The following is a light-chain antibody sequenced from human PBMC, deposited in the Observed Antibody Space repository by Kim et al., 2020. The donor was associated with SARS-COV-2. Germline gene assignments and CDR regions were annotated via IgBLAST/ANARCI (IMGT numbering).Light chain of an antibody. J-gene: IGKJ1*01. CDR3: QQYNNWWT. CDR1: QSVSSN. V-gene: IGKV3-15*01. Sequence: ETVMTQSPATLSVSPGERATLSCRASQSVSSNLAWYQQRPGQAPRLLIYGASTRATGIPARFSGSGSGTEFTLTISSLQSEDFAVYYCQQYNNWWTFGQGTKLEIK. CDR2: GAS.